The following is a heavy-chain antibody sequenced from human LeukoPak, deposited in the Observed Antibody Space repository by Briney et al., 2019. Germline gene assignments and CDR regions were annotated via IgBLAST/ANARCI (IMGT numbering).Heavy chain of an antibody. V-gene: IGHV5-51*01. CDR3: ARGDSKSLAATWDIWFDP. CDR2: IYPDDSST. Sequence: GESLKISCQGSGYDFKNYWIAWVRQVPGNGLEWMGLIYPDDSSTRYSPSFQGQVTMSADKSINTVYLQWSSLKASDSAMYYCARGDSKSLAATWDIWFDPWGQGTVLTVSS. CDR1: GYDFKNYW. J-gene: IGHJ5*02. D-gene: IGHD1-1*01.